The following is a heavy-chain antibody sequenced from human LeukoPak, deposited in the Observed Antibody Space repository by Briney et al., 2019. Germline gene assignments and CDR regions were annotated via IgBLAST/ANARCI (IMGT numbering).Heavy chain of an antibody. J-gene: IGHJ5*02. CDR3: VRSGYDYDWFDP. V-gene: IGHV1-69*08. Sequence: ASVKVSCKASGGSFSDYSISWVRQAPVQGLEWMGRIIAILDTAHYAQKFQGRFTITADKSTTTVYMELSSLRSDDTAVYYCVRSGYDYDWFDPWGQGTLVTVSS. D-gene: IGHD5-12*01. CDR2: IIAILDTA. CDR1: GGSFSDYS.